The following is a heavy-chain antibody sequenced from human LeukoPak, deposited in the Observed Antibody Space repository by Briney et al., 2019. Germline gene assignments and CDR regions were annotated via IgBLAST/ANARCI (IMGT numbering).Heavy chain of an antibody. Sequence: GESLKISCKGSGYSFTSYWIGWVRQMPGKGLEWMGIIYPGDSDARYSPSFQGQVTISADKSISTAYLQWSSLEASDTAIYYCARRRDLYSGSYYPFDYWGQGTLVTVSS. V-gene: IGHV5-51*01. CDR3: ARRRDLYSGSYYPFDY. CDR1: GYSFTSYW. D-gene: IGHD1-26*01. J-gene: IGHJ4*02. CDR2: IYPGDSDA.